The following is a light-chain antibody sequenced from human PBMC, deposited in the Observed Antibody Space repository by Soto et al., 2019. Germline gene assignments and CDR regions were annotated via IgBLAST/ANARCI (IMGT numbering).Light chain of an antibody. Sequence: EIVLTQSPDTLSLSPGERATLSCSASPSVSSSYLAWYQQTPGQAPRLLIYGTSNRATGIPDRFSGSGSGTDFTLTISRREPEEFAVYYCQQYGNSRWTFGQGTKVEIK. CDR2: GTS. CDR1: PSVSSSY. J-gene: IGKJ1*01. V-gene: IGKV3-20*01. CDR3: QQYGNSRWT.